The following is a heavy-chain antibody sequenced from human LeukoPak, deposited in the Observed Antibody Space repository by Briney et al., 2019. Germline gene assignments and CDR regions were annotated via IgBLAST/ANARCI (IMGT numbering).Heavy chain of an antibody. V-gene: IGHV3-48*01. CDR3: ARRFDS. CDR1: GFSFTAYS. J-gene: IGHJ4*02. CDR2: IVPGGDI. Sequence: GGSLRLSCVASGFSFTAYSMNWVRQAPGRGLEWISYIVPGGDIYYADSVTGRFTVSRDIAKNSLYLQMNGLRVEDTAVYYCARRFDSWGQGTLVTVSS.